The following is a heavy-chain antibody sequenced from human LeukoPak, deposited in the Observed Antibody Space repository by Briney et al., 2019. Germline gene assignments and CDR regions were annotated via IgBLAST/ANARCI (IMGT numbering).Heavy chain of an antibody. CDR1: GFSFSSSA. CDR3: AGASPDGFYDC. J-gene: IGHJ4*02. CDR2: ITNNGGYT. Sequence: PGGSLRLSCAASGFSFSSSAMHWVRQAPGKGLEYVSAITNNGGYTYYANSVKGRFTISRDNSKNTLYLQMGSLRTEDTAGYYCAGASPDGFYDCWGQGTLVTVSS. V-gene: IGHV3-64*01. D-gene: IGHD3-22*01.